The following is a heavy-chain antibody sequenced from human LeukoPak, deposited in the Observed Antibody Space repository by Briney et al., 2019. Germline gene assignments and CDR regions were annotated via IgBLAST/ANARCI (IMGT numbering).Heavy chain of an antibody. D-gene: IGHD4-17*01. V-gene: IGHV3-23*01. CDR1: GFTFSSYA. Sequence: PGGSLRLSCAASGFTFSSYAMSWVRQAPGKGLEWVSAISGSGGSTYYADSVKGRFTISRDNSKNTLYLQMSSLRVEDTAVYYCAKDAYGDYDAFDIWGQGTMVTVSS. CDR3: AKDAYGDYDAFDI. CDR2: ISGSGGST. J-gene: IGHJ3*02.